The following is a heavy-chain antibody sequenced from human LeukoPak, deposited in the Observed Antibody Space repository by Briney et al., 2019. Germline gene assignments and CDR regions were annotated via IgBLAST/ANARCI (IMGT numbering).Heavy chain of an antibody. CDR2: INTDGNTS. CDR1: GFTFRTYW. J-gene: IGHJ4*02. D-gene: IGHD1-26*01. CDR3: AKYSRVGTTRDLAY. V-gene: IGHV3-74*01. Sequence: PGGSLRLSCVASGFTFRTYWMHWVRQAPGKGLAWVSRINTDGNTSNCADSVKGRFVISRDNAKNTLYLQMNSLRAEDTAVYYCAKYSRVGTTRDLAYWGQGTLVTVSS.